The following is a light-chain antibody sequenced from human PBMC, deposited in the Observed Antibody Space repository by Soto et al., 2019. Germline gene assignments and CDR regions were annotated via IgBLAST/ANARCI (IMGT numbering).Light chain of an antibody. CDR1: QGISNY. Sequence: DIQLTQSPSLLSASVGDRVIITCRASQGISNYVAWFQQKPGKAPKVLTYAASTLQSGVPSRFSGSGSGTXXXXXXXSXXXXVFVTXCCEXLISYPFTFGPGTKEDIK. V-gene: IGKV1-9*01. CDR3: EXLISYPFT. J-gene: IGKJ3*01. CDR2: AAS.